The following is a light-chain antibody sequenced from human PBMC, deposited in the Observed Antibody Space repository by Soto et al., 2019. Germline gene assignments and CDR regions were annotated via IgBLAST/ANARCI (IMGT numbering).Light chain of an antibody. J-gene: IGKJ2*01. Sequence: DLQMTQSPSSLSASVGDRVTITCQASQDISNYLNWYQQKPGKAPKLLIYDASNLETGVPSRFSGSGSGTDFTFTISSLQPEDIATSYCQQYDNLPYTFGQGTKLEIK. CDR2: DAS. V-gene: IGKV1-33*01. CDR1: QDISNY. CDR3: QQYDNLPYT.